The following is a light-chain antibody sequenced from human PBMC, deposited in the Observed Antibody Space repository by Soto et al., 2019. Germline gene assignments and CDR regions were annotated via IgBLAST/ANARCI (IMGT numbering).Light chain of an antibody. CDR3: GTWDSSLSAVV. CDR1: SSNIGNNY. Sequence: SVLTQPPSVSAAPGQKVTISCSGSSSNIGNNYVSWYQQLPGTAPKPLIYENNKRPSGIPDRFSGSKSGTSATLGITGLQTGDEADYYCGTWDSSLSAVVFGTGTKVTVL. CDR2: ENN. V-gene: IGLV1-51*02. J-gene: IGLJ1*01.